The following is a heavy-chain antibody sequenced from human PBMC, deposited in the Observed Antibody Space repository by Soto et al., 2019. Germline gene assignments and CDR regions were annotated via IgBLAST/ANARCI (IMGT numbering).Heavy chain of an antibody. CDR3: VREKLGYFDY. Sequence: GVSLRLSCXASGFTFSSYAMHWVRQAPGKGLGWVAVISYDGNQKYYADSVKGRFTIFRDNSKNSLSLLMNSLRAEDTAVYYCVREKLGYFDYWGQGTLVTVSS. CDR1: GFTFSSYA. D-gene: IGHD3-3*02. V-gene: IGHV3-30-3*01. CDR2: ISYDGNQK. J-gene: IGHJ4*02.